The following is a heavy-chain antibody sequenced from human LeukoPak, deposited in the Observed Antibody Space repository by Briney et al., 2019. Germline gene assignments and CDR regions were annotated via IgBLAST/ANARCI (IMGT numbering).Heavy chain of an antibody. CDR1: AFTFSSYG. V-gene: IGHV3-23*01. CDR2: ISGSGGST. D-gene: IGHD6-19*01. Sequence: GGSLRLSCAASAFTFSSYGMSWVRQAPGKGLEWVSAISGSGGSTYYADSVKGRFTISRDNSKNSLYLQMNSLRAEDTAVYYCARVSSGWYFYWGQGTLVTVSS. J-gene: IGHJ4*02. CDR3: ARVSSGWYFY.